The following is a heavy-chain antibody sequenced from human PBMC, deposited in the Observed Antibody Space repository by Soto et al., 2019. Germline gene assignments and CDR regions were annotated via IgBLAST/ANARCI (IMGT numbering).Heavy chain of an antibody. CDR2: INAGNGNT. D-gene: IGHD1-7*01. Sequence: GAPVKVSCKASGYTFTSFAMHLVRQAPGQRLEWMGWINAGNGNTKYSQKFQGRVTITRDTSASTAYMELSSLRSEDTAVYYCARAGSGTRDYWGQGTLVTVSS. V-gene: IGHV1-3*01. CDR1: GYTFTSFA. CDR3: ARAGSGTRDY. J-gene: IGHJ4*02.